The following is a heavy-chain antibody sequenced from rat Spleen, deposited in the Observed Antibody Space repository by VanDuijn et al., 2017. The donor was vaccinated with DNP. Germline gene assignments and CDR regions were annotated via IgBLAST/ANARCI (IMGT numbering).Heavy chain of an antibody. CDR1: GFTFSDYN. V-gene: IGHV5S10*01. D-gene: IGHD1-11*01. CDR2: NIYDGSRT. J-gene: IGHJ1*01. CDR3: AGQGTTGNPYWYFDF. Sequence: EVQLVESGGGLVQPGRSLKLSCAASGFTFSDYNMAWVRQAPKKGLEWVATNIYDGSRTYYRDSVKGRFTISRDNAKSTLYLQMDSLRSEDTATYYCAGQGTTGNPYWYFDFWGPGTMVTVSS.